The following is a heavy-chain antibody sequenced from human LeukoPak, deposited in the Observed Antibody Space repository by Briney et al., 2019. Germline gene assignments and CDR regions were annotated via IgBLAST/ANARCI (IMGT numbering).Heavy chain of an antibody. Sequence: SETLSLTCTVSGGSIISYYWSWIRQPPGKGLEWIGYIYYSGSTNYNPSLKSRVTISVDTSKNQFSLKLSSVTAADTAVYYCARFSGSYYSLFDYWGQGTLVTVSS. CDR3: ARFSGSYYSLFDY. V-gene: IGHV4-59*01. CDR1: GGSIISYY. J-gene: IGHJ4*02. CDR2: IYYSGST. D-gene: IGHD1-26*01.